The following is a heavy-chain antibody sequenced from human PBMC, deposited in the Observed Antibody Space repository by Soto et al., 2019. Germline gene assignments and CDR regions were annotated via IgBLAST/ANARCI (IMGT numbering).Heavy chain of an antibody. CDR2: ISSSSSYI. Sequence: GGSLRLSCAASGFTFSSYSMNWVRQAPGKGLEWVSSISSSSSYIYYADSVKDRFTISRDNAKNSLYLQMNSLRAEDTAVYYCARYYGSYSSSWYAFDIWGQGTMVTVSS. CDR3: ARYYGSYSSSWYAFDI. CDR1: GFTFSSYS. D-gene: IGHD6-13*01. J-gene: IGHJ3*02. V-gene: IGHV3-21*01.